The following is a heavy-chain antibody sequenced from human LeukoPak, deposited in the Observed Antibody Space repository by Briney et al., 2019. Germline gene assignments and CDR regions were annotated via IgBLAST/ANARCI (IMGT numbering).Heavy chain of an antibody. CDR1: GYRFASYW. CDR3: ARIEKQLVY. Sequence: GESLKISCKGSGYRFASYWIGWVRQMPGKGLECMVIIYPGDSDTRYSPSFQGQVTVSADKSISAAYLQWSSLKASDTAMYYCARIEKQLVYWDQGTLVTVSS. CDR2: IYPGDSDT. J-gene: IGHJ4*02. V-gene: IGHV5-51*01. D-gene: IGHD6-13*01.